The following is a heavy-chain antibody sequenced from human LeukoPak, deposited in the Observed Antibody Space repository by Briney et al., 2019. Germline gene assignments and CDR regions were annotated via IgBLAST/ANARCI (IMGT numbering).Heavy chain of an antibody. J-gene: IGHJ3*02. CDR3: ARDSIIGAHDI. V-gene: IGHV7-4-1*02. D-gene: IGHD3-10*01. CDR1: GYTFTSYA. Sequence: ASVTVSCKASGYTFTSYAMNWVRQATGQGLEWMGWISTNTVNPTYAKGFPGRFVFSLDTSVSTVYPQIRILKAEHTAAYYLARDSIIGAHDIWGQGTMVTVSS. CDR2: ISTNTVNP.